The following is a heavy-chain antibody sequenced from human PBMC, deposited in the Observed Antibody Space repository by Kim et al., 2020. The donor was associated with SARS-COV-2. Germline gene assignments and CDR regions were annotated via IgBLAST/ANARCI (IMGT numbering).Heavy chain of an antibody. CDR3: AKDSGTFQYYYYGMDV. CDR2: IWYDGSNK. Sequence: GGSLRLSCAASGFTFSSYGMHWVRQAPGKGLEWVAVIWYDGSNKYYADSVKGRFTISRDNSKNTLYLQMNSLRAEDTAVYYCAKDSGTFQYYYYGMDVWGQGTTVTVSS. CDR1: GFTFSSYG. J-gene: IGHJ6*02. D-gene: IGHD1-26*01. V-gene: IGHV3-33*06.